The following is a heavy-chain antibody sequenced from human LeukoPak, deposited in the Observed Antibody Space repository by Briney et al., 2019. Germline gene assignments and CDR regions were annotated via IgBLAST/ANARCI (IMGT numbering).Heavy chain of an antibody. J-gene: IGHJ4*02. CDR3: ARAYYDILTGYLGLGLDY. CDR1: GFTFSSYA. Sequence: GGSLRLSCAASGFTFSSYAMHWVRQAPGKGLEWVAVISYDGSNKYYADSVKGRFTISRDNSKNTLYLQMNSLRAEDTAVYYCARAYYDILTGYLGLGLDYWGQGTLVTVSS. D-gene: IGHD3-9*01. V-gene: IGHV3-30-3*01. CDR2: ISYDGSNK.